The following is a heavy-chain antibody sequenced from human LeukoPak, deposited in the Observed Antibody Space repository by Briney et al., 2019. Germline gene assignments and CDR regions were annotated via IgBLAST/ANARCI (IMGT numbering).Heavy chain of an antibody. CDR1: GFTVSSNY. V-gene: IGHV3-53*01. CDR2: IYSGGST. J-gene: IGHJ4*02. CDR3: ASGPDYYGSGRLYYFDY. Sequence: GGSLRLSCAASGFTVSSNYMSWVRQAPGKGLEWVSVIYSGGSTYYADSVKGRFTISRDNSKNTLYLQMNSLRAEDAAVYYCASGPDYYGSGRLYYFDYWGQGTLVTVSS. D-gene: IGHD3-10*01.